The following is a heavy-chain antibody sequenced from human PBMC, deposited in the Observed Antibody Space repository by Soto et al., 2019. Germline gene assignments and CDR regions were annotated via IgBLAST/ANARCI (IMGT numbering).Heavy chain of an antibody. D-gene: IGHD2-15*01. V-gene: IGHV1-69*13. CDR2: IFPIFGTA. J-gene: IGHJ6*02. CDR3: ASHGGYCGGGSCYIGRVYYYYGMDV. Sequence: ASVKVSCKASGGTFSSYAISWVRQAPGQGLEWMGGIFPIFGTANYAQKFQGRVTITADESTSTAYMELSSLRSEDTAVYYCASHGGYCGGGSCYIGRVYYYYGMDVWGQGTTVTVSS. CDR1: GGTFSSYA.